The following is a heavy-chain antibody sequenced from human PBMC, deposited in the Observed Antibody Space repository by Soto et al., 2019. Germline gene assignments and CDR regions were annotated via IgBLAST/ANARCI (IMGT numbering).Heavy chain of an antibody. V-gene: IGHV2-5*02. J-gene: IGHJ5*02. Sequence: QITLKESGPTLVKPTQTLTLTCTFSGFSLSTSGVGVGWIRQPPGKALEGLALIYWDDDKRYSPSLKRRLTLPKDTSKNQLVLTMTNMDPVDTASYYCAHSLIGYYYDSSGSNWFDPWGQGTLVTVSS. D-gene: IGHD3-22*01. CDR2: IYWDDDK. CDR1: GFSLSTSGVG. CDR3: AHSLIGYYYDSSGSNWFDP.